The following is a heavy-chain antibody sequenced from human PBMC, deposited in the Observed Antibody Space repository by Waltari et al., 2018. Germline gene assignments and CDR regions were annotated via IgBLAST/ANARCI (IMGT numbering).Heavy chain of an antibody. V-gene: IGHV3-49*04. Sequence: EVQLVESGGGLLQPGRSLRPPCTASGFTFGDYALSWARRAPGKGLEWVGFIRSKAYGGTTEYAASVKGRFTISRDDSKSIAYLQMNSLKTEDTAVYYCTRAKIIFGVVINFDYWGQGTLVTVSS. CDR2: IRSKAYGGTT. D-gene: IGHD3-3*02. CDR1: GFTFGDYA. J-gene: IGHJ4*02. CDR3: TRAKIIFGVVINFDY.